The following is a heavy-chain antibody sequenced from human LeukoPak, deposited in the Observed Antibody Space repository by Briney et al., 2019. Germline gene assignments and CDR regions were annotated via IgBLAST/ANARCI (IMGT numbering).Heavy chain of an antibody. Sequence: GGSLRLSCAASGFTFSSYGMHWVRQAPGKGLEWVAVISYDGGNKYYADSVKGRFTISRDNSKNTLYLQMNSLRAEDTAVYYCANGQYDSSGYYYLEPFDYWGQGTLVTVSS. CDR1: GFTFSSYG. J-gene: IGHJ4*02. CDR3: ANGQYDSSGYYYLEPFDY. D-gene: IGHD3-22*01. V-gene: IGHV3-30*18. CDR2: ISYDGGNK.